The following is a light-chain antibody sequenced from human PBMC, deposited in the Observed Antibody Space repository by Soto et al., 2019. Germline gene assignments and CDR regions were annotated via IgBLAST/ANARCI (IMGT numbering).Light chain of an antibody. CDR2: DAS. CDR3: QQYGASPPGT. Sequence: EIVLTQSPDTLSLSPGARATLPCRASQSVSSNYLAWYQQKPGQAPRLLIYDASNRATGIPDRFSGSGSGTDFTLTISRLEPEDFAVYYCQQYGASPPGTFGQGTRVEIK. CDR1: QSVSSNY. V-gene: IGKV3-20*01. J-gene: IGKJ1*01.